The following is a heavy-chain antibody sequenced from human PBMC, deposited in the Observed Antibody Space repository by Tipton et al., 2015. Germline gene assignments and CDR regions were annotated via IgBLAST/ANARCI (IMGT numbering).Heavy chain of an antibody. CDR2: IWFDGSND. Sequence: SLRLSCAVSGFTFSDYAMHWVRQAPGMGLEWVAVIWFDGSNDYYADSVKGRFTISRDNSKNTLFLQMNSLRTEDSGIYFCARDQVLEYGAASPIPFVYWGQGTLVTVSS. J-gene: IGHJ4*02. CDR3: ARDQVLEYGAASPIPFVY. D-gene: IGHD3-10*01. V-gene: IGHV3-33*08. CDR1: GFTFSDYA.